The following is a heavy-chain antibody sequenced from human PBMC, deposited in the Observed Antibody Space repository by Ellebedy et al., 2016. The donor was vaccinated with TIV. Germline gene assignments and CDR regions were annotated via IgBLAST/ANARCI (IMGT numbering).Heavy chain of an antibody. V-gene: IGHV3-30-3*01. CDR1: GFTFSSYA. CDR3: ARGSSSWYEGCDY. D-gene: IGHD6-13*01. Sequence: GESLKISCAASGFTFSSYAMHWVRQAPGKGLEWVAVISYDGSNKYYADSVKGRFTISRDNSKNTLYLQMNSLRAEDTAVYYCARGSSSWYEGCDYWGQGTLVTVSS. CDR2: ISYDGSNK. J-gene: IGHJ4*02.